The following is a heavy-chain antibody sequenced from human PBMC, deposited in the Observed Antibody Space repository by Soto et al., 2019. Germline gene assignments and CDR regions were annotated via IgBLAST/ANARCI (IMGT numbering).Heavy chain of an antibody. CDR2: IFHSGST. CDR1: GGSIRSSTW. D-gene: IGHD3-22*01. Sequence: SESLSLTCTVSGGSIRSSTWWSWVRQPPGKGLEWIGEIFHSGSTNYNPSLKSRVTISVDKSKNQFSLRLSSVTAADTAVYYCARALGSSGYHGWFDPWGQGTLVTVS. CDR3: ARALGSSGYHGWFDP. V-gene: IGHV4-4*02. J-gene: IGHJ5*02.